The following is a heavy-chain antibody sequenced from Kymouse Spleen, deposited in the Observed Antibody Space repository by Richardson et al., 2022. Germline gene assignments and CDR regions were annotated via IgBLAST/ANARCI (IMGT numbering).Heavy chain of an antibody. CDR3: AKDIGITGTFYYYYYGMDV. CDR1: GFTFDDYT. J-gene: IGHJ6*02. D-gene: IGHD1-7*01. Sequence: EVQLVESGGVVVQPGGSLRLSCAASGFTFDDYTMHWVRQAPGKGLEWVSLISWDGGSTYYADSVKGRFTISRDNSKNSLYLQMNSLRTEDTALYYCAKDIGITGTFYYYYYGMDVWGQGTTVTVSS. CDR2: ISWDGGST. V-gene: IGHV3-43*01.